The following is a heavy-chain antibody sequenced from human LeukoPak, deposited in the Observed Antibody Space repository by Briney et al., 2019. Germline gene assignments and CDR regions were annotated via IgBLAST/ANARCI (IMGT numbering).Heavy chain of an antibody. J-gene: IGHJ4*02. CDR3: ASGGIVVVVAALDY. D-gene: IGHD2-15*01. Sequence: SVKVSCKASGGTLSSYAISWVRQAPGQGLEWMGGIIPIFGTANYAQKFQGRVTITADESTSTAYMELSSLRSEDTAVYYCASGGIVVVVAALDYWGQGTLVTVSS. CDR1: GGTLSSYA. CDR2: IIPIFGTA. V-gene: IGHV1-69*13.